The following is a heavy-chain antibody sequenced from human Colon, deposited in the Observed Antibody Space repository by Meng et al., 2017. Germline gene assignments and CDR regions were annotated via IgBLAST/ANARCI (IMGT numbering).Heavy chain of an antibody. CDR1: GFTLANYG. J-gene: IGHJ4*02. V-gene: IGHV3-23*01. CDR3: AKGYGSYSQYYFDY. D-gene: IGHD1-26*01. CDR2: ISGSGGST. Sequence: GGSLRLSCRTSGFTLANYGMGWIRQAPGKGLEWVSAISGSGGSTYYADSVKGRFTISRDNSKNTLYLQMNSLRAEDTAVYYCAKGYGSYSQYYFDYWGQGTLVTVSS.